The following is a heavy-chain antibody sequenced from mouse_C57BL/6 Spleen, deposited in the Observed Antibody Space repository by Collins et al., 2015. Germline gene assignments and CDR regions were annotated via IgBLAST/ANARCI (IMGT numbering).Heavy chain of an antibody. V-gene: IGHV1-55*01. CDR3: ARRWDSSGSY. CDR2: IYPGRGSS. CDR1: GYTFTRFW. Sequence: QVQLQQPGAELVKPGASVKMSCKASGYTFTRFWITWVKQRPGQGLEWIGEIYPGRGSSNYNEEFKNKATLTVDASSSTAYMQLSSLTSEDSAVYYCARRWDSSGSYWGQGTTLTVSS. J-gene: IGHJ2*01. D-gene: IGHD3-2*01.